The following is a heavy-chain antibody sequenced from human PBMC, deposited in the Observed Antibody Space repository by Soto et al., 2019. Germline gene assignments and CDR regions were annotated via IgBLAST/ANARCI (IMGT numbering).Heavy chain of an antibody. CDR2: INHSGST. Sequence: PSETLPLPKTVYAGSFSGYYWSGFRQPPWKELEWIGEINHSGSTNYSPSLKSRVTISVATSKNQFSLKLSSVTAADTAVYYCARVGLLRFLEWTYYYCGMDVWGQGTTVP. D-gene: IGHD3-3*01. V-gene: IGHV4-34*01. CDR1: AGSFSGYY. CDR3: ARVGLLRFLEWTYYYCGMDV. J-gene: IGHJ6*02.